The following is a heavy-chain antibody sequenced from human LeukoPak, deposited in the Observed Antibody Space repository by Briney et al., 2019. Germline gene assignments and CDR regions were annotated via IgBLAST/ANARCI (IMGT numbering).Heavy chain of an antibody. CDR3: AKAYCSSTSCNTYFDY. J-gene: IGHJ4*02. D-gene: IGHD2-2*01. Sequence: GGSLRLSCAASGFTFSSYAMSWVRQAPGEGLEWVSAMSGSGGSTYYADSVKGRFTISRDNSKNTLYLQMNSLRAEDTAVYYCAKAYCSSTSCNTYFDYWGQGTLVTVSS. CDR2: MSGSGGST. V-gene: IGHV3-23*01. CDR1: GFTFSSYA.